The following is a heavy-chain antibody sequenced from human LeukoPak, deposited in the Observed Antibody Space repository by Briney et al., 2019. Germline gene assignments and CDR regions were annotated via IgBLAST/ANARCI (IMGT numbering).Heavy chain of an antibody. J-gene: IGHJ4*02. Sequence: SETLSLTCTVSGGSISSSSYYWGWIRQPPGKGLEWIGSIYYSGSTYYNPSLKSRVTISVDTSKNQFSLKLSSVTAADTAVYYCARDMRYFARGPFDYWGQGTLVTVSS. D-gene: IGHD3-9*01. V-gene: IGHV4-39*07. CDR1: GGSISSSSYY. CDR2: IYYSGST. CDR3: ARDMRYFARGPFDY.